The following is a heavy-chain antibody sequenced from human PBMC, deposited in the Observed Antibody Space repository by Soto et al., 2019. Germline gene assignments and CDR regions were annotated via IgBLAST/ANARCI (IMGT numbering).Heavy chain of an antibody. Sequence: QVQLVESGGGVVQPGRSLRLSCAASGFTFSSYAMHWVRQAPGKGLEWVAVISYDGSNKYYADSVKGRFTISRDNSKNTLYLPMNSLRAEDTAVYYCARDGQQLVRPYNWFDPWGQGTLVTVSS. CDR3: ARDGQQLVRPYNWFDP. CDR1: GFTFSSYA. D-gene: IGHD6-13*01. J-gene: IGHJ5*02. CDR2: ISYDGSNK. V-gene: IGHV3-30-3*01.